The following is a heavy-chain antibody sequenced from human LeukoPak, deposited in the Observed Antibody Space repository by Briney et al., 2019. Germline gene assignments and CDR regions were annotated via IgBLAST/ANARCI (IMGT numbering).Heavy chain of an antibody. Sequence: GASVKVSCKAPGGTFSSYAISWVRQAPGQGLEWMGGIIPIFGTANYAQKFQGRVTITADESTSTAYIELSSLRSEDTAVYYCARGHYGSGSYDFDYWGQGTLVTVSS. V-gene: IGHV1-69*01. CDR2: IIPIFGTA. J-gene: IGHJ4*02. D-gene: IGHD3-10*01. CDR1: GGTFSSYA. CDR3: ARGHYGSGSYDFDY.